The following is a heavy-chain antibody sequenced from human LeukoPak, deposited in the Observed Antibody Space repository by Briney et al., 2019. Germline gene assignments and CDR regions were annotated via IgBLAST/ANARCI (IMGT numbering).Heavy chain of an antibody. Sequence: GGSLRLSCAASGLTFSCCAMHWVRQAPGKGLGWVAVTWFDGSNQNYAESVKGRFTISRDNSKNTPYLQMNNLRADDTAVYYCARVFSGSGSTGSFDYWGQGALVIVSS. CDR2: TWFDGSNQ. D-gene: IGHD3-3*01. J-gene: IGHJ4*02. V-gene: IGHV3-33*01. CDR3: ARVFSGSGSTGSFDY. CDR1: GLTFSCCA.